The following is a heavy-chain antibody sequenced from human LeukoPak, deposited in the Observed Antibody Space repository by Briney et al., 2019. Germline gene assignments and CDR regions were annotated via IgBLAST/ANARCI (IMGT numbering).Heavy chain of an antibody. J-gene: IGHJ4*02. CDR3: AREERGLAIDY. CDR1: GFIFSNYA. CDR2: ISSSGDNT. D-gene: IGHD5-12*01. Sequence: PGGSLRPSCAASGFIFSNYAMHWVRQAPGKGLEYVSAISSSGDNTYYANSVKGRFTISRDNSKNTLFLQMGSLRAEDMAVYYCAREERGLAIDYWGQGTLVTVSS. V-gene: IGHV3-64*01.